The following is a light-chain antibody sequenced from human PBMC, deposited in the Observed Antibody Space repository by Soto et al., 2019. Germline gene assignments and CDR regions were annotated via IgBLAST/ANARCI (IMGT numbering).Light chain of an antibody. CDR1: QSVSGTY. V-gene: IGKV3D-20*01. J-gene: IGKJ1*01. CDR2: DAS. CDR3: QQYGTSPWT. Sequence: EIVLTQSPATLSLSPGERATLSCGASQSVSGTYLAWYQQKFGLAPRLLIYDASTRATGIPVRFSGSGSGTDFTLTIGRPEPEDSAVYYCQQYGTSPWTFGQGTKVEIK.